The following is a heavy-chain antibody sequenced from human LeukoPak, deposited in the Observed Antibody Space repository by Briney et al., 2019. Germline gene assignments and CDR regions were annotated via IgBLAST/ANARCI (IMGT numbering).Heavy chain of an antibody. CDR2: ISFDGTGT. Sequence: PGGSLRLSCKASGFSFSDYTMHWVRQAPGKGLEWVALISFDGTGTFYADSVKGRFSISRDNSKKTLFLQMNNLRPEDTAEYYCADSSGWFDFDYWGQGTPVTVAS. CDR1: GFSFSDYT. D-gene: IGHD6-19*01. CDR3: ADSSGWFDFDY. V-gene: IGHV3-30*14. J-gene: IGHJ4*02.